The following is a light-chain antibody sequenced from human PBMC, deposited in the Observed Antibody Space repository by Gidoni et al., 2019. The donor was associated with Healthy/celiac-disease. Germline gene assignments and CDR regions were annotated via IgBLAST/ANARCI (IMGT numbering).Light chain of an antibody. V-gene: IGKV1-9*01. J-gene: IGKJ3*01. Sequence: DIQLTQSPSFLSASAGDRVTITCRASQGISSYLAWYQQKPGKAPKLLIYAASTLQSGVPSRFSGSGSGTEFTLTISSLQPEDFATYYCQQLNSYPVTFGPGTKVEIK. CDR2: AAS. CDR3: QQLNSYPVT. CDR1: QGISSY.